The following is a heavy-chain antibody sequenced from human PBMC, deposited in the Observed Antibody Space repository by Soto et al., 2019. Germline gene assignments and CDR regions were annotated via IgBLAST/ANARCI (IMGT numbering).Heavy chain of an antibody. CDR2: IWYDGSNK. V-gene: IGHV3-33*01. J-gene: IGHJ4*02. D-gene: IGHD5-18*01. CDR3: AREDTAMVFVFDY. Sequence: QVQLVESGGGVVQPGRSLRLSCAASGFTFSSYGMHWVRQAPGKGLEWVAVIWYDGSNKYYADSVKGRFTISRDNSKNTLDLQMNSLRAEDTAVYYCAREDTAMVFVFDYWGQGTLVTVSS. CDR1: GFTFSSYG.